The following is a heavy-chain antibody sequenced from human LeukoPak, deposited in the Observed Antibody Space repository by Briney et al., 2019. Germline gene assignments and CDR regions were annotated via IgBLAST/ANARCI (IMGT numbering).Heavy chain of an antibody. D-gene: IGHD1-26*01. CDR3: ARSGGNYYSI. J-gene: IGHJ3*02. Sequence: GESLKISCKGSGXRFTSYWIGWVRQMPGKGLEWMGIIYPGDSDTIYSPSFQGQVTISADKSTSTANLQWSSLKASDTAMYYCARSGGNYYSIWGQGTMVTVSS. V-gene: IGHV5-51*01. CDR2: IYPGDSDT. CDR1: GXRFTSYW.